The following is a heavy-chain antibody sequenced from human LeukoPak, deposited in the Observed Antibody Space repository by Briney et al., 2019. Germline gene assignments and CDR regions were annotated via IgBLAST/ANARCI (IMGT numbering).Heavy chain of an antibody. CDR3: ARAAAAILVNY. CDR1: GGSISSGDDY. Sequence: SETLSLTCTVSGGSISSGDDYWSWIRQPPGKGLEWIGYIYYSGSTYYNPSLKSRVTISVDTSKNQFSLKLSSVTAADTAVYYCARAAAAILVNYWGQGTLVTVSS. J-gene: IGHJ4*02. D-gene: IGHD6-13*01. CDR2: IYYSGST. V-gene: IGHV4-30-4*01.